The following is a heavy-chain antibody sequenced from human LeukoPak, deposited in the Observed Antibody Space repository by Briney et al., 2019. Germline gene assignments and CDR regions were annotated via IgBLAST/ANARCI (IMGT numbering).Heavy chain of an antibody. CDR3: AKDETGFLNYFHY. CDR2: IYSSGTKT. V-gene: IGHV3-23*05. Sequence: GGSLRLSCAASGSTFGSYTMSWVRQAPGKGLAWVSGIYSSGTKTTYADSVKGRFTISRDNPRNTLYLQMNSLRAEDTAVYYCAKDETGFLNYFHYWGQGALVTVSS. CDR1: GSTFGSYT. D-gene: IGHD3-3*01. J-gene: IGHJ4*02.